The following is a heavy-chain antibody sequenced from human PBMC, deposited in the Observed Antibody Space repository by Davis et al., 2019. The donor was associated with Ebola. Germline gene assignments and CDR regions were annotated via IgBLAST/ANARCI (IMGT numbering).Heavy chain of an antibody. D-gene: IGHD3-10*02. CDR3: ARHYVHDYYMGLDV. J-gene: IGHJ6*02. V-gene: IGHV3-66*04. CDR1: GFRVSGPY. CDR2: IHTGGRT. Sequence: GESLKISCAASGFRVSGPYMSWVGQAPGKGLEWVSVIHTGGRTYYTDSVKGRFTISRDNSKNTIYLQMSSLRAEDTAVYYCARHYVHDYYMGLDVWGQGTTVIVSS.